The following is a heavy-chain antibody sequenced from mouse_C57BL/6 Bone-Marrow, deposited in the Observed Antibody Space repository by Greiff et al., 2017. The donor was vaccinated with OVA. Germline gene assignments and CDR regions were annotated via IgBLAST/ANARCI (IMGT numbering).Heavy chain of an antibody. CDR3: ARSNYGGLTMDY. CDR1: GYSFTIYY. CDR2: IYSGSVNT. D-gene: IGHD2-5*01. V-gene: IGHV1-66*01. Sequence: VQLQQSGPELVKPGASVKISCKASGYSFTIYYIHWVKQRPGQGLEWIGWIYSGSVNTKYNEKFKGKATLAADISSSTTYMQLSSLTSEVSAVYYCARSNYGGLTMDYWGQGTSVTVSS. J-gene: IGHJ4*01.